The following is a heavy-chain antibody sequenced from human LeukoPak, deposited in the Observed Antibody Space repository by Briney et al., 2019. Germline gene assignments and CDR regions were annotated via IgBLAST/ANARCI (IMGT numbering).Heavy chain of an antibody. V-gene: IGHV1-2*02. CDR3: AREVGKYSSGWRDY. Sequence: AASVKVSCKASGYTFTGYYMHWVRQAPGQGLEWMGWINPNSGGTNYAQKFQGRVTMTRDTSISTAYMELSRLRSDDTAVYYCAREVGKYSSGWRDYWGQGTLVTVSS. CDR2: INPNSGGT. J-gene: IGHJ4*02. CDR1: GYTFTGYY. D-gene: IGHD6-19*01.